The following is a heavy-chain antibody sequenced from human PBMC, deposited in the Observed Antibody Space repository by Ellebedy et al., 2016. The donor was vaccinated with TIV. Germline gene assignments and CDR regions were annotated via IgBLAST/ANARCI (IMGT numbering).Heavy chain of an antibody. Sequence: AASVKVSCKASGYTFTSYAISWVRQAPGQGLEWMGGIIPIFGTANYAQKFQGRVTITADESTSTAYMELSSLRSEDTAVYYCASPSSGWGGYYYYGMDVWGQGTTVTVSS. CDR3: ASPSSGWGGYYYYGMDV. CDR2: IIPIFGTA. D-gene: IGHD6-19*01. V-gene: IGHV1-69*13. J-gene: IGHJ6*02. CDR1: GYTFTSYA.